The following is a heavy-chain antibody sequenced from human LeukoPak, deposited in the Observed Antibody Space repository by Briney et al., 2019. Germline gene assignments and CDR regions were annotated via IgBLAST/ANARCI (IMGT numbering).Heavy chain of an antibody. J-gene: IGHJ4*02. CDR1: AFIFSGHW. CDR3: ATSSLDY. D-gene: IGHD6-6*01. CDR2: IKEDGSER. V-gene: IGHV3-7*01. Sequence: GGSLRLSCEGSAFIFSGHWMNWVRQTPGKGLEWVASIKEDGSERQYVDSVKGRFTISRDNSKNTLYLQMNSLRAEDTAVYYCATSSLDYWGQGTLVTVSS.